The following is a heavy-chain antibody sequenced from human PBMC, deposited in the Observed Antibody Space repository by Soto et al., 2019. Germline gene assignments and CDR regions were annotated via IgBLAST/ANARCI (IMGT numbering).Heavy chain of an antibody. V-gene: IGHV3-23*01. D-gene: IGHD6-13*01. CDR1: GFTFSSHA. Sequence: GGSLRLSCAVSGFTFSSHAMNWVRQAPGKGLEWVSGISGSGGRAYYADSVQGRFTISRDNSKNTLYLQINSLGVEDTAVYYCAKTIAASTYYFDYWGQGTL. J-gene: IGHJ4*02. CDR2: ISGSGGRA. CDR3: AKTIAASTYYFDY.